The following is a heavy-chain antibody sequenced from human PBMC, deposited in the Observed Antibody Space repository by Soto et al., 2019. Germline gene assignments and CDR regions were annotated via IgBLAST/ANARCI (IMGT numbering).Heavy chain of an antibody. CDR1: GYTFTSYG. J-gene: IGHJ1*01. CDR2: ISAYNGNT. CDR3: IPTIEMATTEYFQH. D-gene: IGHD5-12*01. V-gene: IGHV1-18*01. Sequence: ASVKVSCKASGYTFTSYGISWVRQAPGQGLEWMGWISAYNGNTNYAQKLQGRVTMTTDTSTSTAYMELRSLRSDDTAVYYCIPTIEMATTEYFQHWGQGTLVTVSS.